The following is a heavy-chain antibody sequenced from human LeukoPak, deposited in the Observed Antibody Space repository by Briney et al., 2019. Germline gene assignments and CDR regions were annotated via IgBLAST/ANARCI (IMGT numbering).Heavy chain of an antibody. CDR2: IIPIFGTA. J-gene: IGHJ5*02. CDR3: AREYGSGHFFRWFDP. CDR1: GGTFSSYA. V-gene: IGHV1-69*05. D-gene: IGHD3-22*01. Sequence: SVKVSCKTSGGTFSSYAISWVRQAPGQGLEWMGGIIPIFGTANYAQKFQGRVTITTDESTSTAYMELSSLRSEDTAVYYCAREYGSGHFFRWFDPWGQGTLVTVSS.